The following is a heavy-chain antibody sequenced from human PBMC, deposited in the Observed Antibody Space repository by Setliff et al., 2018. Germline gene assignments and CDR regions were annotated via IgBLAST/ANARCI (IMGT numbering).Heavy chain of an antibody. CDR3: ARDGAGHTESWKGHFGY. J-gene: IGHJ4*02. Sequence: PSETLSLTCAVSGGSISDNNWGSWVRQPPGKGLEWIGEIYHSGSANYNPSLKTRVSISEDTSRNQISLRLLSVSAADTAVYFCARDGAGHTESWKGHFGYWGQGTEVTVSS. CDR1: GGSISDNNW. V-gene: IGHV4-4*02. CDR2: IYHSGSA. D-gene: IGHD1-1*01.